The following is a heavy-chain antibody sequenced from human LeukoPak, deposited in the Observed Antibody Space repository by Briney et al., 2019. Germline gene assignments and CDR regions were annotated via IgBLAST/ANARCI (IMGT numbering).Heavy chain of an antibody. Sequence: GGSLRLSCAASGFTFSSYAMHWVRQAPGKGLEWVAVISYDGSNKYYADSVKGRFTISRDNSKNTLYLQMDSLRAEDTAVYYCASLEIVVMVAVPFESNWFDPWGQGTLVTVSS. D-gene: IGHD2-15*01. CDR2: ISYDGSNK. CDR3: ASLEIVVMVAVPFESNWFDP. CDR1: GFTFSSYA. V-gene: IGHV3-30-3*01. J-gene: IGHJ5*02.